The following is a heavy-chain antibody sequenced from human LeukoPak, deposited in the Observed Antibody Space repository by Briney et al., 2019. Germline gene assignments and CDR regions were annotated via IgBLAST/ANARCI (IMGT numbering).Heavy chain of an antibody. CDR1: GFTFSTYN. CDR2: TWYDGSDK. Sequence: PGGSLRLSCAASGFTFSTYNMHWVRQAPGKGLEWVAVTWYDGSDKYYADSVKGRFTISRDNSKNTLWLQMNSLRAEDTAVYYCAKDSGGGYCYLDYWGQGTLVTVSS. V-gene: IGHV3-33*06. D-gene: IGHD2-21*02. CDR3: AKDSGGGYCYLDY. J-gene: IGHJ4*02.